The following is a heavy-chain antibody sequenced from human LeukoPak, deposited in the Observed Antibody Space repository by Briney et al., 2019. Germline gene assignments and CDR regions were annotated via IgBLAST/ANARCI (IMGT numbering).Heavy chain of an antibody. D-gene: IGHD1-26*01. J-gene: IGHJ4*02. CDR3: AREIPGNYFDY. CDR1: GFTFSSYS. Sequence: PGGSLRLSCAASGFTFSSYSMNWVRQAPGKGLEWVSYISSSSSTIYYADSVKGRFTISRDNAKNTLYLQMNSLRAEDTAVYYCAREIPGNYFDYWGQGTLVTVSS. CDR2: ISSSSSTI. V-gene: IGHV3-48*04.